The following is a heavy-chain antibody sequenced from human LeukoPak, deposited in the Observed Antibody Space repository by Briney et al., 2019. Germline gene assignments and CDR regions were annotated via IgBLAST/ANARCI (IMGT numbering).Heavy chain of an antibody. Sequence: GGSLRLSYEVSGFTFGDYWMHWVRQPPGKGLEWVANIKTDASEKYYADSVKGRFTISRDNAKMSLYLQMNSLRVEDTAVYYCATYSTRNAREFQSWGQGTLVTVSS. J-gene: IGHJ1*01. CDR3: ATYSTRNAREFQS. CDR2: IKTDASEK. CDR1: GFTFGDYW. V-gene: IGHV3-7*01. D-gene: IGHD4-11*01.